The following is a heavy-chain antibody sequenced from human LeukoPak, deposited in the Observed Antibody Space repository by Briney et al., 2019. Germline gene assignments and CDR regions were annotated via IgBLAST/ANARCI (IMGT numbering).Heavy chain of an antibody. J-gene: IGHJ3*02. D-gene: IGHD6-19*01. Sequence: TGGSLRLSCAASGFTFSSYAMSWVRQAPGKGLEWVSAISGSGGSTYYADSVKGRFTISRDNSKNTLYLQMNSLRAEDTAVYYCAKDVGYSSGWWDDAFDIWGQGTMVTVSS. V-gene: IGHV3-23*01. CDR1: GFTFSSYA. CDR2: ISGSGGST. CDR3: AKDVGYSSGWWDDAFDI.